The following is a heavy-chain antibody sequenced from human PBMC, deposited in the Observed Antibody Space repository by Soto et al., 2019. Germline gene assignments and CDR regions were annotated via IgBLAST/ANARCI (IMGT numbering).Heavy chain of an antibody. D-gene: IGHD2-15*01. V-gene: IGHV4-31*03. Sequence: SETLSLTCTVSGGSISSGGYYWSWIRQHPGKGLEWIGYIYYSGSTYYNPSLKSRVTISVDTSKNQFPLKLSSVTAADTAVYYCARASRGDCSGGSCYLLDWFDPWGQGTLVTVS. CDR1: GGSISSGGYY. CDR3: ARASRGDCSGGSCYLLDWFDP. J-gene: IGHJ5*02. CDR2: IYYSGST.